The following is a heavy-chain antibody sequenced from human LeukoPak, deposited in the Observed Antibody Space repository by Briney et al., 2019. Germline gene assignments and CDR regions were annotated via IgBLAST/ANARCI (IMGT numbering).Heavy chain of an antibody. CDR3: AKVIAPTYYYDSSGYGDAFDI. D-gene: IGHD3-22*01. CDR1: GFTFSSYA. CDR2: ISGSGGST. J-gene: IGHJ3*02. V-gene: IGHV3-23*01. Sequence: GGPLRLSCAASGFTFSSYAMSWVRQAPGKGLEWVSAISGSGGSTYYADSVKGRFTISRDNSKNTLYLQMNSLRAEDTAVYYCAKVIAPTYYYDSSGYGDAFDIWGQGTMVTVSS.